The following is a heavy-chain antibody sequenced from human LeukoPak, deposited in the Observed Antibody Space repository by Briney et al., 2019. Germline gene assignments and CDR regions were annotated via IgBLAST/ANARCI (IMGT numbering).Heavy chain of an antibody. CDR3: ATGGGWSSYYFDY. Sequence: ASVKVSCKASGYTFTGYYMHWVRQAPGQGLEWMGWINPNSGGTNYAQKFQGWVTMTRDTSISTAYMELSSLRSEDTAVYYCATGGGWSSYYFDYWGQGTLVTVSS. V-gene: IGHV1-2*04. J-gene: IGHJ4*02. D-gene: IGHD3-16*01. CDR1: GYTFTGYY. CDR2: INPNSGGT.